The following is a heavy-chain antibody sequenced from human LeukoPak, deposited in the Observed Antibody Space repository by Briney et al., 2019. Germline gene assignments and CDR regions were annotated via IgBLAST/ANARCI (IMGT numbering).Heavy chain of an antibody. J-gene: IGHJ4*02. V-gene: IGHV4-31*03. CDR1: GGSISSGGYY. Sequence: SQTLSLTCTVSGGSISSGGYYWSWIRQHPGKGLEWIGYIYYSGSTYYNPSLKSRVTISVDTSKNQFSLKLSSVTAADTAVYYCARVWHSGYEIDYWGQGTLVTVSS. D-gene: IGHD5-12*01. CDR2: IYYSGST. CDR3: ARVWHSGYEIDY.